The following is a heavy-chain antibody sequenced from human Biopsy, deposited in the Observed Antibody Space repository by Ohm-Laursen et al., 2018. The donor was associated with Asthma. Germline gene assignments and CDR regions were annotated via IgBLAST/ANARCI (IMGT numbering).Heavy chain of an antibody. CDR1: GFTFSGYG. D-gene: IGHD3-3*01. Sequence: SLRLSCAASGFTFSGYGMHWVRQAPGKGLEWVAVISYDGSNKYYADSVKGRFTISRDNSENTLYLQMNSLRAEDTAVYYCASQSSGPDFWSGYYYFDYWGQGTLVTVSS. CDR2: ISYDGSNK. CDR3: ASQSSGPDFWSGYYYFDY. V-gene: IGHV3-30*03. J-gene: IGHJ4*02.